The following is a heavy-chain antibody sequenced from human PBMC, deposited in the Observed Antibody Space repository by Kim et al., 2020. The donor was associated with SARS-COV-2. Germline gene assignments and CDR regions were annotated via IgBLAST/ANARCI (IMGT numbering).Heavy chain of an antibody. Sequence: GGSLRLSCEASGFAFSSYGMHWVRQAPGKGLEWVSGIWYDGSKKYYGESVKGRFTISRDNSKNMLFLQMNSLRAEDTAVYYCAGSYYNVNGMDVWGQGTTVTVSS. D-gene: IGHD3-10*01. J-gene: IGHJ6*02. CDR1: GFAFSSYG. CDR2: IWYDGSKK. CDR3: AGSYYNVNGMDV. V-gene: IGHV3-33*01.